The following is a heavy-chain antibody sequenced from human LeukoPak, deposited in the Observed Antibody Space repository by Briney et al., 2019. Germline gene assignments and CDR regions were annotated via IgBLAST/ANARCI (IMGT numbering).Heavy chain of an antibody. V-gene: IGHV3-21*01. D-gene: IGHD4-11*01. CDR2: ISSSSSYI. Sequence: GGSLRLSCAASGLTFSSYSMNWVRQAPGKGLEWVSSISSSSSYIYYADSVKGRFTISRDNAKNSLYLQMNSLRAEDTAVYYCARDFMTTVPFDYWGQGALVTVSS. J-gene: IGHJ4*02. CDR3: ARDFMTTVPFDY. CDR1: GLTFSSYS.